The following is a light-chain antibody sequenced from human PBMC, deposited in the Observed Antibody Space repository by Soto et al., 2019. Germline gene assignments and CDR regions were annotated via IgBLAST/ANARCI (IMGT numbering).Light chain of an antibody. Sequence: QSVLTQPASVSGAPGQRVTISCTGSSSNIGAGYDVHWYQQLPGTAPKVLIYENNNRPSGVPDRFSGSKSGTSASLTITGLQAEDEADYYCHSYEVSMSGRVFGGGTKLTVL. CDR1: SSNIGAGYD. CDR3: HSYEVSMSGRV. V-gene: IGLV1-40*01. J-gene: IGLJ2*01. CDR2: ENN.